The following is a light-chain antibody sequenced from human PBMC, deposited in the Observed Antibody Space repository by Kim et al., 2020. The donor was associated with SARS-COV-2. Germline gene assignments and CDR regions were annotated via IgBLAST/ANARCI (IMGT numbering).Light chain of an antibody. CDR1: QSVSSY. J-gene: IGKJ4*01. Sequence: EIVLTQSPATLTLSPGERATLSCRASQSVSSYLAWYQKKPGQAHRLLIYDASNRATGIPARFSGSGSGTDFTLAISSLEPEDFAVYYCQRRSNWPLTFGGGTKVDI. CDR2: DAS. V-gene: IGKV3-11*01. CDR3: QRRSNWPLT.